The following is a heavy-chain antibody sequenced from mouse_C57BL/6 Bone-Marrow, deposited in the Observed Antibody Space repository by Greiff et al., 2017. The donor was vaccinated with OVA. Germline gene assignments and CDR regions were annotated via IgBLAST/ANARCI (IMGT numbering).Heavy chain of an antibody. Sequence: QVQLQQPGAELVKPGASVKMSCKASGYTFTSYWITWVKQRPGQGLEWIGDIYPGSGSTNYNEKFKSKATLTVDTSSSTAHMQLSSLTSEDSAVYYCARSDYGNYEWFAYWGQGTLVTVSA. CDR1: GYTFTSYW. V-gene: IGHV1-55*01. CDR3: ARSDYGNYEWFAY. D-gene: IGHD2-1*01. J-gene: IGHJ3*01. CDR2: IYPGSGST.